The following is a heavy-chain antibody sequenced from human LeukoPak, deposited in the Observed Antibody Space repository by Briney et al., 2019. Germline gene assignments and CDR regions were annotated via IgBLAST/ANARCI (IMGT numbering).Heavy chain of an antibody. J-gene: IGHJ4*02. CDR3: ARDDKTHSPVYGSGSYWRYDY. Sequence: ASVMVSCKASGYNFAGYAMHWVRQAPGQSLEWMGRVNGGDGNTKYSQNFQGRITITRDTSASTGYMELSSLTSEDTAVYYCARDDKTHSPVYGSGSYWRYDYWGQGTLVTVSS. D-gene: IGHD3-10*01. CDR2: VNGGDGNT. V-gene: IGHV1-3*01. CDR1: GYNFAGYA.